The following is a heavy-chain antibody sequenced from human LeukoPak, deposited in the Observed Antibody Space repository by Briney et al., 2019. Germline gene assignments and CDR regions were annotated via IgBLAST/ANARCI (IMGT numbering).Heavy chain of an antibody. Sequence: PSETLSLTCTVSGGSISSSSYYWGWIRQPPGRGLEWIGSIYYSGSTYYNPSLKSRVTISVDTSKNQFSLKLSSVTAADTAVYYCARQSSGWQRNYYYGMDVWGQGTTVTVSS. V-gene: IGHV4-39*07. D-gene: IGHD6-19*01. CDR2: IYYSGST. J-gene: IGHJ6*02. CDR3: ARQSSGWQRNYYYGMDV. CDR1: GGSISSSSYY.